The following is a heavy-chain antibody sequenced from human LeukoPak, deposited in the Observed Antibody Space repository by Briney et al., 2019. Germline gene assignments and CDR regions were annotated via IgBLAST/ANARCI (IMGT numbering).Heavy chain of an antibody. D-gene: IGHD3-10*01. J-gene: IGHJ4*02. CDR1: GFTFSSHA. V-gene: IGHV3-23*01. CDR3: PKGYYYGSGSYSTFDC. Sequence: GGSLRLSCAASGFTFSSHALSWLRQAPGKGLEWVSTISGSGGSTYYADSVKGRFTISRDNSKNTLYVQMSSLRADDTSVYYCPKGYYYGSGSYSTFDCWGQGTLVTVSS. CDR2: ISGSGGST.